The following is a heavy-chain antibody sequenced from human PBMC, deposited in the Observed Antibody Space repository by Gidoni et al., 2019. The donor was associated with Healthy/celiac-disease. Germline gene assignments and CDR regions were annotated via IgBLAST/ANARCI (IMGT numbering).Heavy chain of an antibody. CDR3: ARRWLLDPLYYYYGMDV. V-gene: IGHV1-2*02. D-gene: IGHD6-19*01. J-gene: IGHJ6*02. Sequence: QVQLVQSGAEVKKPGASVKVSCKASGYTFTGYYMHWVRQAPGQGLEWMGWINPNSGGTNYAQKFQGRVTMTRDTSISTAYMELSRLRSDDTAVYYCARRWLLDPLYYYYGMDVWGQGTTVTVSS. CDR2: INPNSGGT. CDR1: GYTFTGYY.